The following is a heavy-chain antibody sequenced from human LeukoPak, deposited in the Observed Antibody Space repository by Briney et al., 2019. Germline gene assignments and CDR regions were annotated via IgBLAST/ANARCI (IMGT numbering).Heavy chain of an antibody. CDR3: ARDPHDSSGYGLSGFDY. D-gene: IGHD3-22*01. V-gene: IGHV1-69*13. CDR1: GGTFSSYA. J-gene: IGHJ4*02. CDR2: IIPIFGTA. Sequence: SVKVSCKASGGTFSSYAISWVRQAPGQGLEWMGGIIPIFGTANYAQKFQGRVTITADESTSTAYMELNSLRAEDTAVYYCARDPHDSSGYGLSGFDYWGQGTLVTVSS.